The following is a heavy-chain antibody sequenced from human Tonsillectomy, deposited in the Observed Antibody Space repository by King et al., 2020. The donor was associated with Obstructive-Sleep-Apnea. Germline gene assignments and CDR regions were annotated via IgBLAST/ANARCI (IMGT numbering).Heavy chain of an antibody. V-gene: IGHV3-30*18. CDR1: GFTFSSYG. Sequence: VQLVESGGGVVQPGRSLRLSCAASGFTFSSYGMHWVRQAPGKGLEWVAVISYDGSNKYYADSVKGRFTISRDNSKNTLYLQMNSLRAEDTAVYYCAKDSVPGSLWFGELLYIFGHKKNWFDPWGQGTLVTVSS. J-gene: IGHJ5*02. CDR2: ISYDGSNK. CDR3: AKDSVPGSLWFGELLYIFGHKKNWFDP. D-gene: IGHD3-10*01.